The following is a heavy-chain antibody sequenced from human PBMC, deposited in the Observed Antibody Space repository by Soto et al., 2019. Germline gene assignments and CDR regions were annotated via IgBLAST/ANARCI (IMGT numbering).Heavy chain of an antibody. CDR1: GGSISSGGYY. Sequence: QVQLQESGPGLVKPSQTLSLNCTVSGGSISSGGYYWSWIRQHPGKGLEWFGYIYYSGSTYYNPSLRSRVSISVDTSKNQFSLKLSSVTAADTAGYYCARSPEATVTAFDYWGQGTLVTVSS. V-gene: IGHV4-31*03. CDR3: ARSPEATVTAFDY. CDR2: IYYSGST. J-gene: IGHJ4*02. D-gene: IGHD4-17*01.